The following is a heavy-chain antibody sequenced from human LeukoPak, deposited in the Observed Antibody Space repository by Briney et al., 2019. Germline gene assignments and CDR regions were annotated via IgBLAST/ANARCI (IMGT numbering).Heavy chain of an antibody. CDR3: ARNFRTMVRGVNPFDY. CDR2: IIPILGIA. CDR1: GGTFSSYA. Sequence: SVKVSCKASGGTFSSYAISWVRQAPGQGLEWMGRIIPILGIANYAQKFQGRVTITADKSTSTAYMELSSLRSEDTAVYYCARNFRTMVRGVNPFDYWGQGTLVTVSS. J-gene: IGHJ4*02. V-gene: IGHV1-69*04. D-gene: IGHD3-10*01.